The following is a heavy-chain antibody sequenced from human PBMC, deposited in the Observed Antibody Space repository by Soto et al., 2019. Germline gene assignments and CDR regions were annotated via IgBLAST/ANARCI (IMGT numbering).Heavy chain of an antibody. CDR2: ISYDGSNK. CDR3: ARPLWRDDYNWGYFDL. CDR1: GFTFSSYA. Sequence: QVQLVASGGGVVQPGRSLRLSCAASGFTFSSYAMHWVRQAPGKGLEWVAVISYDGSNKNYADSVKGRFTISRDNSNNTLYLQMNSLRTEDTDVYYCARPLWRDDYNWGYFDLWGRGTLVTVSS. J-gene: IGHJ2*01. V-gene: IGHV3-30-3*01. D-gene: IGHD4-4*01.